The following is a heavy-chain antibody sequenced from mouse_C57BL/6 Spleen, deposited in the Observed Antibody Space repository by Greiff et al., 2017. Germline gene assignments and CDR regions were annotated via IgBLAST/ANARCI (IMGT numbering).Heavy chain of an antibody. CDR3: ARGGRNYGTMDY. Sequence: QVQLKESGPELVKPGASVKISCKASGYAFSSSWMNWVKPRPGKGLEWIGRIYPGDGDTNYNGKFKGKATLAADKSSSTAYMQLSSLTSEDSAVYFCARGGRNYGTMDYWGQGTSVTVSA. D-gene: IGHD1-1*01. CDR2: IYPGDGDT. J-gene: IGHJ4*01. CDR1: GYAFSSSW. V-gene: IGHV1-82*01.